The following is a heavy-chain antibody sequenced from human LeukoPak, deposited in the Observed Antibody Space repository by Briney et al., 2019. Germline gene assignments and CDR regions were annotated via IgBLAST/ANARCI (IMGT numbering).Heavy chain of an antibody. CDR2: ISAYNGNT. CDR1: GYTFTSYG. Sequence: GASVKVSCKASGYTFTSYGISWVRQAPGQGLEWMGWISAYNGNTNYAQKLQGRVTMTTDTSTSTAYMELRSLRSDDTAVYYCARLTTVTTSWVIYYYYYMDVWGKGTTVTISS. J-gene: IGHJ6*03. D-gene: IGHD4-17*01. V-gene: IGHV1-18*01. CDR3: ARLTTVTTSWVIYYYYYMDV.